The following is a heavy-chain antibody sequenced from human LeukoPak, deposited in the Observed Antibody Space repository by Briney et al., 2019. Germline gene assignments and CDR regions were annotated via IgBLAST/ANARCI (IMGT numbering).Heavy chain of an antibody. V-gene: IGHV3-23*01. J-gene: IGHJ4*02. D-gene: IGHD6-19*01. CDR3: AKPYTSGWYVGD. Sequence: GGSLRLSCAASGFTFSSYAMSWVRQAPGKGREWVSAISGSGGSTHYADSVKGRFTISRDNSKNTLYLQMNSLRAEDTAVYYCAKPYTSGWYVGDWGQGTLVTVSS. CDR1: GFTFSSYA. CDR2: ISGSGGST.